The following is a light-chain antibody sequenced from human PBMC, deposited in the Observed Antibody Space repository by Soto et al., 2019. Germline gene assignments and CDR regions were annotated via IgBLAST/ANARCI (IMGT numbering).Light chain of an antibody. J-gene: IGKJ5*01. CDR3: QYTDSFPLIT. V-gene: IGKV1-12*01. CDR1: QTISNW. CDR2: AAS. Sequence: DIQMTQSPSTLSASVGDRVTITCRASQTISNWVAWYQQKPGKAPKLLIYAASSLYSGVPSRFSGSGSGTDFTLTITSLQPEDFATYYCQYTDSFPLITFGQGTRLEIK.